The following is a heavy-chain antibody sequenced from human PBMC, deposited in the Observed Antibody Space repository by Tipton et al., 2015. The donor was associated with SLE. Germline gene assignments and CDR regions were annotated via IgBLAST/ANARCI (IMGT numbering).Heavy chain of an antibody. Sequence: TLSLTCTVSGGSISSSSSYWSWIRQPPGKGLEWIGYIYYTGSTNYNPSLKSRVTISLDTSKKQFSLNLRFVTAADTAVYYCARTALIAARPSYFDYWGQGTLLTVSS. CDR2: IYYTGST. CDR3: ARTALIAARPSYFDY. J-gene: IGHJ4*02. V-gene: IGHV4-61*01. D-gene: IGHD6-6*01. CDR1: GGSISSSSSY.